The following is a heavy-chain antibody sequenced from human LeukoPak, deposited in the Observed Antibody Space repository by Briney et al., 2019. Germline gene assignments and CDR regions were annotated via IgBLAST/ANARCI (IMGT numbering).Heavy chain of an antibody. CDR2: IYTSGST. J-gene: IGHJ4*02. CDR3: ARARIVGATTYFDY. CDR1: GGSISSGSYY. V-gene: IGHV4-61*02. D-gene: IGHD1-26*01. Sequence: SETLSLTCTVSGGSISSGSYYWSWIRQPAGKGLEWIGRIYTSGSTNYNPSLKSRVTISVDTSKNQFSLKLSCVPAADTAVYYCARARIVGATTYFDYWGQGTLVTVSS.